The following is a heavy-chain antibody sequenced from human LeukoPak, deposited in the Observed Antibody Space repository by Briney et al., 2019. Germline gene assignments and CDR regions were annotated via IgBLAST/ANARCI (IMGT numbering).Heavy chain of an antibody. J-gene: IGHJ6*03. Sequence: SETLSLTCTVSGGSISSSSYYWGWIRQPPGKGLEWIGSIYYSGSTYYNPSLKSRVTISVDTSKNQFSLKLSSVTAADTAVYYCARDRTPLGNYYYYMDVWGKGTTVTVSS. V-gene: IGHV4-39*07. CDR2: IYYSGST. CDR1: GGSISSSSYY. CDR3: ARDRTPLGNYYYYMDV.